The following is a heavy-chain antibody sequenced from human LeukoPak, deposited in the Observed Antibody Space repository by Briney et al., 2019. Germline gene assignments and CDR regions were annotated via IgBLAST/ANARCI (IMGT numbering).Heavy chain of an antibody. CDR1: GGSISSGDYY. Sequence: PSETLSLTCTVSGGSISSGDYYWSWIRQPPGKGLEWIGYIYYSGSTYYNPSLKSPVTISVDTSKNQFSLKLSSVTAADTAMYYCARDLEFYCSSTSCRAFDIWGQGTMVTVSS. CDR2: IYYSGST. J-gene: IGHJ3*02. D-gene: IGHD2-2*01. CDR3: ARDLEFYCSSTSCRAFDI. V-gene: IGHV4-30-4*01.